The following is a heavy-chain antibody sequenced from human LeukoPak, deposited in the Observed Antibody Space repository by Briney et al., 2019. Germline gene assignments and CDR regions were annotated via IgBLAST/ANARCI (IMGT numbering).Heavy chain of an antibody. V-gene: IGHV3-74*01. J-gene: IGHJ4*02. Sequence: PGGSLRLSCAASGFSFSGFWMHWVRQTPGKGLVWVSRIRGDGYDTNYAATVQGRFTISRDNARHTLYLQMNSLRADDPAVYYCASDRVLGSGSLDNWGQGTLVTVSS. D-gene: IGHD3-10*01. CDR3: ASDRVLGSGSLDN. CDR1: GFSFSGFW. CDR2: IRGDGYDT.